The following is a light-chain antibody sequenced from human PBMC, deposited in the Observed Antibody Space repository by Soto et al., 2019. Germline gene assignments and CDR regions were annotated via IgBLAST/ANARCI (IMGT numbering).Light chain of an antibody. Sequence: DIQMTQSPSSLSASVGDRVTITCQASQNINNYLNWYQQKPGRAPKLLIYAASTLQSGVPSRFSGSGSGTEFTLTISSLQPEDFATYYCQQFNSYPITFGQGTRLEI. CDR2: AAS. CDR3: QQFNSYPIT. CDR1: QNINNY. V-gene: IGKV1-9*01. J-gene: IGKJ5*01.